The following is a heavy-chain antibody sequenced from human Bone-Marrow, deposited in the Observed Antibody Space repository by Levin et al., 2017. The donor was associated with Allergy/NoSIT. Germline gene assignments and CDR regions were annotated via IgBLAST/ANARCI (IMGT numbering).Heavy chain of an antibody. CDR3: AKKFYKTAGPLDY. CDR1: GFTFSKCA. CDR2: IHDSGANT. Sequence: HPGGSLRLSCAASGFTFSKCAMAWVRQAPGKGLEWVSDIHDSGANTNYAASVKGRFVISRDNSKNMLYLHMNGLRVDDTAVYYCAKKFYKTAGPLDYWGQGTLVAVSS. J-gene: IGHJ4*02. V-gene: IGHV3-23*01. D-gene: IGHD6-13*01.